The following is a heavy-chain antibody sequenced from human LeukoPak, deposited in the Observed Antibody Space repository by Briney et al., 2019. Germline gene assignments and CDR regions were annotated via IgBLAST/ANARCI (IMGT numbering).Heavy chain of an antibody. J-gene: IGHJ4*02. CDR1: GFTFSSYA. V-gene: IGHV3-23*01. Sequence: GGSLRLSCAASGFTFSSYAMSWVRQAPGKGLEWVSAISGSGGSTYYADSVKGRFTISRDNSKNTLYLQMNSLRAGNTAGYYCAKDRISFDYWGQGTLVTVSS. CDR3: AKDRISFDY. CDR2: ISGSGGST.